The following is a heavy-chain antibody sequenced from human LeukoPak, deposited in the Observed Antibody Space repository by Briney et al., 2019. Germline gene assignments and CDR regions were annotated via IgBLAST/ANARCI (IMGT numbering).Heavy chain of an antibody. D-gene: IGHD3-3*01. V-gene: IGHV4-59*08. CDR3: ASSEKDEVLRFLEWSPGFDY. Sequence: TSETLSLPCTVSGGSISSYYWSWIRQPPGKGLEWIGYIYYSGSTYYNPSLKSRVTISVDTSKNQFSLKLSSVTAADTAVYYCASSEKDEVLRFLEWSPGFDYWGQGTLVTVSS. CDR2: IYYSGST. CDR1: GGSISSYY. J-gene: IGHJ4*02.